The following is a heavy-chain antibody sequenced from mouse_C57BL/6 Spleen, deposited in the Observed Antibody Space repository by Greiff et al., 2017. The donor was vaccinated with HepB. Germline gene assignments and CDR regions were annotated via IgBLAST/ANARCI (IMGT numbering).Heavy chain of an antibody. V-gene: IGHV1-81*01. CDR1: GYTFTSYG. J-gene: IGHJ4*01. D-gene: IGHD1-1*01. CDR2: ICPRSGNI. CDR3: ARAFYYGSSSNYYAMDY. Sequence: VQLQQSGAELARPGASVKLSCKASGYTFTSYGISWVKQRTGQGLEWIGEICPRSGNIYYNEKFKGKATLTADKSSSTAYMGLRSLTSEDSAVYFCARAFYYGSSSNYYAMDYWGQGTSVTVSS.